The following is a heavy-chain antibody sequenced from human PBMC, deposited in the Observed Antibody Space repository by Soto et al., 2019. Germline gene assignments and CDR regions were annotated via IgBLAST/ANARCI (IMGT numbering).Heavy chain of an antibody. V-gene: IGHV4-4*02. CDR1: GGSISSSNW. J-gene: IGHJ4*02. CDR2: IYHSGST. D-gene: IGHD3-22*01. CDR3: ARHLRDSNGYYPNQYYFDY. Sequence: QVQLQESGPGLVKPSGTLSLTCAVSGGSISSSNWWSWVRQPPGKGLEWIGEIYHSGSTNYNPSLKSRVTISVDKSKNQFSLKLSSVTAADTAVYYCARHLRDSNGYYPNQYYFDYWGQGTLVTVSS.